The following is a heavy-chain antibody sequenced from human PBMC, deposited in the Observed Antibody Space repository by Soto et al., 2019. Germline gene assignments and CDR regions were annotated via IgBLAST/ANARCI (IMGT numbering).Heavy chain of an antibody. V-gene: IGHV3-74*01. CDR1: GFTFSSFW. J-gene: IGHJ5*02. CDR3: ARSRPGRNWFDP. CDR2: ASPDGTST. D-gene: IGHD6-6*01. Sequence: EVQLVESGGGLVQPGGSLRLSCAASGFTFSSFWMHWVRQAPGKGLEWVSRASPDGTSTSYADSVKGRFTISRDNAKNTLFMQMNSLRAEDTAVYYCARSRPGRNWFDPWGQGTLVTVSS.